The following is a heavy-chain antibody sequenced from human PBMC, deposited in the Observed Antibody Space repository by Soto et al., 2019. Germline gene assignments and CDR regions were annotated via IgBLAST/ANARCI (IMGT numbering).Heavy chain of an antibody. CDR3: ARYVEMATIDY. J-gene: IGHJ4*02. V-gene: IGHV4-61*01. CDR2: IYYSGST. D-gene: IGHD5-12*01. Sequence: TLSLTCTVSGGSVSSGSYYWSWIRQPPGKGLEWIGYIYYSGSTDYNPSLKSRVTISVDTSKNQFSLKLSSVTAADTAVYYCARYVEMATIDYWGQGTLVTVSS. CDR1: GGSVSSGSYY.